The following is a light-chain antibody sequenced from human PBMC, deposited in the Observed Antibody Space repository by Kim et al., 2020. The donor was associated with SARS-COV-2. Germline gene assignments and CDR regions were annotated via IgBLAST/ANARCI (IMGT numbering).Light chain of an antibody. V-gene: IGKV1-16*01. CDR2: AAS. Sequence: VGDRGTITCRASQDISNHLAWFQQIPGKAPKPLIYAASNLQGGVPARFGGSGSGTQFTLTIGSLQPEDVATYYCQQFRFYPPTFGGGTKVDIK. J-gene: IGKJ4*01. CDR3: QQFRFYPPT. CDR1: QDISNH.